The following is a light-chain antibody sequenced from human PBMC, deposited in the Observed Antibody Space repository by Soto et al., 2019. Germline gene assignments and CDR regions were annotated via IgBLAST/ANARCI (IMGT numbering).Light chain of an antibody. Sequence: EIVLTQSPGTVSLSPGERATLSCRASQSVSSSQLAWYQHKRGQAPRLLIYDASRRASGIPDRFRGSGSGTDFTLTISRLEPEDFVVYFCQQYGSSPSWTFGQGTKVEIK. J-gene: IGKJ1*01. CDR3: QQYGSSPSWT. CDR2: DAS. CDR1: QSVSSSQ. V-gene: IGKV3-20*01.